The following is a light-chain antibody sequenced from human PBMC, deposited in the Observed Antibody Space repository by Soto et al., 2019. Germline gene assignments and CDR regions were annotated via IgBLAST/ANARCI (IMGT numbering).Light chain of an antibody. CDR1: ESVSHNY. J-gene: IGKJ3*01. Sequence: VLTQSPGTLSLSPGERATVSCRASESVSHNYLAWYQQKPGQAPRLLIYGVSYRATGISDRFSGSGSGTDFTLIINRLEPEDSAVYYCQHYSYSRYFSFGPGTKVEIK. V-gene: IGKV3-20*01. CDR2: GVS. CDR3: QHYSYSRYFS.